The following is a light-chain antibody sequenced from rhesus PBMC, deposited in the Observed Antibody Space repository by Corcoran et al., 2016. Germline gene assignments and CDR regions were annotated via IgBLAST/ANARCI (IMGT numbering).Light chain of an antibody. J-gene: IGKJ1*01. CDR2: AAS. CDR3: LQYYTTPWT. CDR1: QGINKE. Sequence: DIQMTQSPSSLSASVGDRVTVTCRASQGINKELSWYQQKPGKTPTLLIYAASTLQTGASSRFSGRGSGTDYTLTSRSLQPEDVATYYCLQYYTTPWTFGQGTKVEIK. V-gene: IGKV1-94*01.